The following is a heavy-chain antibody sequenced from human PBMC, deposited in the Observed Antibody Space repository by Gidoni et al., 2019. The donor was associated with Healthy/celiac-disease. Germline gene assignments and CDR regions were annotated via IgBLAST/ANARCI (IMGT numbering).Heavy chain of an antibody. D-gene: IGHD3-3*01. Sequence: EVQLVESGGGLVKPGGSLRLSCAASGFTFSSYSMNWVRQAPEKGLEWVSSISSSSSYIYYADSVKGRFTISRDNAKNSLYLQMNSLRAEDTAVYYCARDRPTIFGVVPTMDVWGKGTTVTVSS. J-gene: IGHJ6*03. V-gene: IGHV3-21*01. CDR2: ISSSSSYI. CDR1: GFTFSSYS. CDR3: ARDRPTIFGVVPTMDV.